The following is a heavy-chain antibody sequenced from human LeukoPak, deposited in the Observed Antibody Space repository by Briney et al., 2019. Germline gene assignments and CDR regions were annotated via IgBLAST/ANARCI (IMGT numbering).Heavy chain of an antibody. Sequence: VKVSCKASGGTFSSYAISWVRQAPGQGLEWMGRIIPILGIANYAQKFQGRVTITADKSTSTAYMELSSLRSEDTAVYYCARGPSGSTYFDYWGQGTLVTVSS. CDR1: GGTFSSYA. D-gene: IGHD1-26*01. J-gene: IGHJ4*02. V-gene: IGHV1-69*10. CDR3: ARGPSGSTYFDY. CDR2: IIPILGIA.